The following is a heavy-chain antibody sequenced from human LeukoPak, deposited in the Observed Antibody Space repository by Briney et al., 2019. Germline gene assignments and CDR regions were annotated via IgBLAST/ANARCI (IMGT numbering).Heavy chain of an antibody. D-gene: IGHD2-15*01. J-gene: IGHJ5*02. CDR3: AKDPPKCSGGSCYPRFDP. Sequence: GRSLRLSCTASGFTFSSFALHWVRQAPGKGLEWVAFIRYDGSNKYYADSVKGRFTISRDNSKNTLYLQMNSLRAEDTAVYYCAKDPPKCSGGSCYPRFDPWGQGTLVTVSS. CDR2: IRYDGSNK. CDR1: GFTFSSFA. V-gene: IGHV3-30*02.